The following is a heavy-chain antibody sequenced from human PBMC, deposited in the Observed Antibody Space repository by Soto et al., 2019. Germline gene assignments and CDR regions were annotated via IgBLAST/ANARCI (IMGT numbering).Heavy chain of an antibody. Sequence: PSETLSLTCTVSGGSISIYYWSLIRQPPEKGLEWIGYIYYSGSTNYNPSLKSRVTISVDTSKNQFYLKLSSVTAADTAVYYCARERGTEGYSNYGTDVWGQGTTVTVSS. CDR2: IYYSGST. V-gene: IGHV4-59*01. CDR3: ARERGTEGYSNYGTDV. CDR1: GGSISIYY. D-gene: IGHD2-15*01. J-gene: IGHJ6*02.